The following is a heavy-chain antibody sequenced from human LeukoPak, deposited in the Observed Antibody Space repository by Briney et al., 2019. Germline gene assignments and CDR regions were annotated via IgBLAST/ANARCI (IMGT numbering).Heavy chain of an antibody. Sequence: SETLSLTCSVSGGSISSSSYFWGWIRQPPGKGLEWIGSIYYSGSTYSNPSLKSRVTISVDTSKSQFSLKLSSVTAADTAVYYCARLRRTEYYDILTGYGDAFDIWGQGTMVTVSS. V-gene: IGHV4-39*01. CDR1: GGSISSSSYF. J-gene: IGHJ3*02. CDR3: ARLRRTEYYDILTGYGDAFDI. D-gene: IGHD3-9*01. CDR2: IYYSGST.